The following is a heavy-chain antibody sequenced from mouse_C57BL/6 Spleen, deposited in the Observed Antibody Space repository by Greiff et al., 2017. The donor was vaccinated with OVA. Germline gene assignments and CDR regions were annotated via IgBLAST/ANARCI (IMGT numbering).Heavy chain of an antibody. J-gene: IGHJ1*03. Sequence: QVQLQQPGAELVMPGASVKLSCKASGYTFTSYWMHWVKQRPGQGLEWIGEIDPSDSYTNYNQKFKGKSTLTVDKSSSTAYMQLSNLPSEDSAVYYCARCHYYGSSYWYFDVWGTGTTVTVSS. CDR3: ARCHYYGSSYWYFDV. CDR2: IDPSDSYT. D-gene: IGHD1-1*01. V-gene: IGHV1-69*01. CDR1: GYTFTSYW.